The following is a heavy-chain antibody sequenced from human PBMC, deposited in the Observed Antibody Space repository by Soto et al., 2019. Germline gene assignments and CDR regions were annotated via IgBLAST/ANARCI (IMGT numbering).Heavy chain of an antibody. Sequence: PGESLKISCKGSGYIFTTYWIAWVRQMPGKGLEWIGIIYPDDSDVRYSPSFEGHVTISADKSINTAYLQWSSLKASDSAMYYCARRSNWNSAAPAFWGQGTLVTVSS. V-gene: IGHV5-51*01. J-gene: IGHJ4*02. D-gene: IGHD1-20*01. CDR3: ARRSNWNSAAPAF. CDR1: GYIFTTYW. CDR2: IYPDDSDV.